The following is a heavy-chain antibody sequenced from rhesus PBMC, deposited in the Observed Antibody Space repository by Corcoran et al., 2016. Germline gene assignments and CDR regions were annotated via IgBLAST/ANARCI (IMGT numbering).Heavy chain of an antibody. D-gene: IGHD3-9*01. J-gene: IGHJ4*01. CDR2: ISRASRSI. CDR3: TREGGYGYFDY. V-gene: IGHV3S16*01. Sequence: EVQLVESGGGLVQPGGSLRLSCAASGLTFSDYYMSWVRQTVEKGLEWVSSISRASRSIYYATSVTSRYTISKDNDKNSLSLQMNSLTTEDSAVYYCTREGGYGYFDYWGPGVLVTVSS. CDR1: GLTFSDYY.